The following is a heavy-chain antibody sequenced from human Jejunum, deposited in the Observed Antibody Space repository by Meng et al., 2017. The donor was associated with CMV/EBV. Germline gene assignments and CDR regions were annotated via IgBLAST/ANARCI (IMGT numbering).Heavy chain of an antibody. V-gene: IGHV3-15*07. D-gene: IGHD1-26*01. CDR2: VKSASAGGAA. J-gene: IGHJ4*02. CDR1: EFRLNGAW. Sequence: SCGASEFRLNGAWMNWVRQAPGKGLEWVGRVKSASAGGAADAAAPVKGRFTVSRDDSRKTVHLQMDNLKIEDTAVYYCTTGWDQYFDFWGQGALVTVSS. CDR3: TTGWDQYFDF.